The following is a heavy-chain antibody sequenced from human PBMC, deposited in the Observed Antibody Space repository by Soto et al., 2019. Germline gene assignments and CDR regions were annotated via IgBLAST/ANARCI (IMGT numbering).Heavy chain of an antibody. Sequence: GGSLRLSCAASGFTFSSYAMSWVRQAPGKGLEWVSAISGSGGSTYYADSVKGRFTISRDNSKNTLYLQMNSLRAEDTAVYYCAKMVDYYDSSGHFDYWGQGILVTVSS. V-gene: IGHV3-23*01. D-gene: IGHD3-22*01. CDR3: AKMVDYYDSSGHFDY. J-gene: IGHJ4*02. CDR2: ISGSGGST. CDR1: GFTFSSYA.